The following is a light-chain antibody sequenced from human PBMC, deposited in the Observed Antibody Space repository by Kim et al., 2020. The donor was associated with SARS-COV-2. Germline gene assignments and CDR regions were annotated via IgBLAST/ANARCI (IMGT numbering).Light chain of an antibody. CDR3: CSYAGSRV. CDR2: EVS. CDR1: SSDVGSYNL. V-gene: IGLV2-23*02. Sequence: SPRPSITISCTGTSSDVGSYNLVSWYQQHPGKAPKLMIYEVSKRPSGVSNRFSGSKSGNTASLTISGLQAEDEADYYCCSYAGSRVFGGGTKVTVL. J-gene: IGLJ2*01.